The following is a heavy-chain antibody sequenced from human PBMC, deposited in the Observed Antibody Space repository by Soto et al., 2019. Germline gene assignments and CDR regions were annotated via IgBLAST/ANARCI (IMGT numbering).Heavy chain of an antibody. Sequence: GGSLRLSCVGSGFTFGNYAMSWVRQAPGKGLEWVSSITGIDGRTYYADSVKGRFTISRDNPKNTLYLQMNNLRAEDTAMFYCAKDRGPYCSGGICYPPSWFDPWGQGTQVTVS. CDR3: AKDRGPYCSGGICYPPSWFDP. CDR1: GFTFGNYA. D-gene: IGHD2-15*01. V-gene: IGHV3-23*01. CDR2: ITGIDGRT. J-gene: IGHJ5*02.